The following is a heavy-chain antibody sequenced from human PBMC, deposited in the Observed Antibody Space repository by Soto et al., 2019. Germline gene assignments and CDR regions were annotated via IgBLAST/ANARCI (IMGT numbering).Heavy chain of an antibody. V-gene: IGHV4-61*02. CDR3: ARESRGSSPWYFDL. CDR1: GGSISSGDYY. J-gene: IGHJ2*01. D-gene: IGHD6-6*01. CDR2: MYTSGST. Sequence: QVQLQESGPGLVKPSQTLSLTCTVSGGSISSGDYYWSWIRQPAGKGLEWIGRMYTSGSTNYNPSLKSRVTMSVDTSKDQFSLKVRSVTAADTAVYYCARESRGSSPWYFDLWGRGTLVTVSS.